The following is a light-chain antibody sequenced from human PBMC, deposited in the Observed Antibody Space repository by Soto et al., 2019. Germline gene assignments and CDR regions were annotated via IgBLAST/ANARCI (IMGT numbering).Light chain of an antibody. CDR1: RSDVGSYDL. Sequence: QSALTQPASVSGSPGQSITISCTGTRSDVGSYDLVSWYQQHPGTAPKLIIYEVTKRPSGVSNRFSGSKSGNTASLTISGLQAEDDSDYYCCSYANSNTLLFGGGTKLTFL. J-gene: IGLJ2*01. V-gene: IGLV2-23*02. CDR2: EVT. CDR3: CSYANSNTLL.